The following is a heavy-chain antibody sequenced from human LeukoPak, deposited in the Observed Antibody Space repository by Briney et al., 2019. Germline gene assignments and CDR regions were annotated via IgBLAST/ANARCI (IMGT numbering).Heavy chain of an antibody. J-gene: IGHJ4*02. CDR3: ARSYGYSYGEDY. V-gene: IGHV3-48*02. D-gene: IGHD5-18*01. CDR2: ISSGSSTI. Sequence: GGSLRLSCAASGFTFSSYSMNWVRQAPGRGLEWVSYISSGSSTIYYADSVKGRFAISRDNAKNSLYLQMNSLRDEDTAVYYCARSYGYSYGEDYWGQGTLVTVSS. CDR1: GFTFSSYS.